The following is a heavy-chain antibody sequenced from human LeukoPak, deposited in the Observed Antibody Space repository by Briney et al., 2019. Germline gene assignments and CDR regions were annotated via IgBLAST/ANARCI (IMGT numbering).Heavy chain of an antibody. J-gene: IGHJ2*01. CDR1: GGSFSGYY. D-gene: IGHD3-10*01. CDR2: INHSGST. V-gene: IGHV4-34*01. Sequence: SETLSLTCAVYGGSFSGYYWSWIRQPPGKGLEWIGEINHSGSTNYNPSLKSRVTISVGTSKNQFSLKLSSVTAADTAVYYCARSYGSGTQSWYFDLWGRGTLVTVSS. CDR3: ARSYGSGTQSWYFDL.